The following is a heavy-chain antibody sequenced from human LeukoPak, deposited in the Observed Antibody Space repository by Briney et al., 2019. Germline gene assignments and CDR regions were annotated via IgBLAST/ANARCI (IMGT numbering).Heavy chain of an antibody. CDR1: GFTFSSYT. J-gene: IGHJ4*02. CDR2: ISYDGSNK. V-gene: IGHV3-30*04. CDR3: ARDRGGPDY. Sequence: GGSLRLSCAASGFTFSSYTMSWVRQAPGKGLEWVAVISYDGSNKYYADSVKGRFTISRDNSKNTLYLQMNSLRAEDTAVYYCARDRGGPDYWGQGTLVTVSS.